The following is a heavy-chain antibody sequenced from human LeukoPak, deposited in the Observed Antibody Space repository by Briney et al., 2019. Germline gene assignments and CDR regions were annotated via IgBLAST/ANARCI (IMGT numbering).Heavy chain of an antibody. CDR1: GFTFSSYT. CDR3: ARDHRGIYSPFDY. Sequence: GGSLRLSCAASGFTFSSYTMTWVRQAPGKGLEWVSSITRTSIYIYYADSVKGRFTISRDNAKNSLYLQMNSLRAEDTAVYYCARDHRGIYSPFDYWGQGTLVTVSS. V-gene: IGHV3-21*01. J-gene: IGHJ4*02. CDR2: ITRTSIYI. D-gene: IGHD2-21*01.